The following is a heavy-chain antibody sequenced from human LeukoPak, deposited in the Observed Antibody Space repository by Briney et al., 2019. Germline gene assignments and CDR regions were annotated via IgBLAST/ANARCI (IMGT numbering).Heavy chain of an antibody. CDR2: IIPILGIA. Sequence: SVKVSCKASGGTFSSYTIGWVRQAPGQGLEWMGRIIPILGIANYAQKFQGRVTITADKSTSTAYMELSSLRSEDTAVYYCARYVVVPAANQGGNWFDPWGQGTLVTVSS. CDR1: GGTFSSYT. CDR3: ARYVVVPAANQGGNWFDP. J-gene: IGHJ5*02. V-gene: IGHV1-69*02. D-gene: IGHD2-2*01.